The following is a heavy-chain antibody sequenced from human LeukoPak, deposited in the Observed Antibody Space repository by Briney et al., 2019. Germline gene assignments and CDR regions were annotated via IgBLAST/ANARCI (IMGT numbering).Heavy chain of an antibody. CDR2: IYYSGST. V-gene: IGHV4-59*01. D-gene: IGHD3-10*01. CDR3: ARERVFADYYGSGSPSVYGMDV. Sequence: PSETLSLTCTVSGGSISSYYWSWIRQPPGKGLEWIGYIYYSGSTNYNPSLKSRVTISVDTSKNQFSLKLSSVTAADTAVYYCARERVFADYYGSGSPSVYGMDVWGKGTTVTVSS. CDR1: GGSISSYY. J-gene: IGHJ6*04.